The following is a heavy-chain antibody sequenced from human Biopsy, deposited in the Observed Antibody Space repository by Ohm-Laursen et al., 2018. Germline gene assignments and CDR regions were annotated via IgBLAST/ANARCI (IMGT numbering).Heavy chain of an antibody. J-gene: IGHJ6*02. CDR1: GASITSYY. CDR2: TYKGGNT. Sequence: SETLSLTWTVSGASITSYYWSWTRQPAGKGLERIEHTYKGGNTNHNPSLKSRVSMSVDTSKNQLSLTLGSVTAADTAVYYCARDLPSSYYYAMDVWGQGTTVTVSS. CDR3: ARDLPSSYYYAMDV. V-gene: IGHV4-4*07.